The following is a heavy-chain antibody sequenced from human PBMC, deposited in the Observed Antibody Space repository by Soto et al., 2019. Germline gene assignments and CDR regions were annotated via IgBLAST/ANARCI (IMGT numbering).Heavy chain of an antibody. V-gene: IGHV3-74*01. J-gene: IGHJ5*02. CDR2: IYSDGSIT. CDR3: ARGRAVGWRKGDNSLDP. D-gene: IGHD6-19*01. Sequence: EVQLVESGGGLVQPGGSLRLSCAASGFTFTDYWMHWVRQGPGKGLVWVSRIYSDGSITTYADSVKGRFTISRDNSKNTLYLQKNSLRDEDTAVYYCARGRAVGWRKGDNSLDPWGQGTLVTVSS. CDR1: GFTFTDYW.